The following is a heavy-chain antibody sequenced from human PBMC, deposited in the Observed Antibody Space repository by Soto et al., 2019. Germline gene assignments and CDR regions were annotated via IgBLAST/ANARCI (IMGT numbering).Heavy chain of an antibody. Sequence: EVHLLESGGGLVQPGGSLRISCAASGFAFSNYAMTWVRQAPGKGLEWVSDISDGAGATHYADSVKGRFTISRDDAKNTLYLQLDRLTAEDAPVYYCAKGRTFFDFWGKGTLVSVSP. CDR3: AKGRTFFDF. CDR2: ISDGAGAT. V-gene: IGHV3-23*01. CDR1: GFAFSNYA. J-gene: IGHJ4*02. D-gene: IGHD3-16*01.